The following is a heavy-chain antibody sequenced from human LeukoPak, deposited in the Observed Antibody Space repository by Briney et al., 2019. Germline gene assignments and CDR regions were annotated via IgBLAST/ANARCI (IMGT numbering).Heavy chain of an antibody. D-gene: IGHD6-13*01. V-gene: IGHV3-21*01. CDR3: ARASVAAAGTFDY. CDR2: ISSSSSYI. Sequence: GGSLRLSCAASGFTFSSYSMNWVRQARGKGLEWVSSISSSSSYIYYADSVKGRFTISRDNAKNSLYLQMNSLRAEDTAVYYCARASVAAAGTFDYWGQGTLVTVSS. J-gene: IGHJ4*02. CDR1: GFTFSSYS.